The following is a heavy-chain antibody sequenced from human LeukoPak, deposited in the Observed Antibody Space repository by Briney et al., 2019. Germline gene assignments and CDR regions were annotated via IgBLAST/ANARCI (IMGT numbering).Heavy chain of an antibody. V-gene: IGHV1-18*01. Sequence: ASVKVSCKASGYTFTSYGISWVRQAPGQGLEWMGWISAYNGNTNYAQKLQGRVTTTTDTSTSTAYMELRSLRSDDTAVYYCARDLFIWFGELLSYDAFDIWGQGTMVTVSS. CDR3: ARDLFIWFGELLSYDAFDI. CDR1: GYTFTSYG. CDR2: ISAYNGNT. D-gene: IGHD3-10*01. J-gene: IGHJ3*02.